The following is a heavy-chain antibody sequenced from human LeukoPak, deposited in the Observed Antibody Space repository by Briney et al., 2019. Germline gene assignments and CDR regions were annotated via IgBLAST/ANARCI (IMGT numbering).Heavy chain of an antibody. D-gene: IGHD6-13*01. CDR2: ISYDGSNK. CDR1: GFTFSSYG. J-gene: IGHJ4*02. V-gene: IGHV3-30*03. Sequence: GGSLRLSCAASGFTFSSYGMHWVRQAPGKGLEWVAVISYDGSNKYYADSVKGRFTISRDNSKNTLYLQMNSLRVEDTAVYYCASLWGTLFIAAADHFDYWGQGTLVTVSS. CDR3: ASLWGTLFIAAADHFDY.